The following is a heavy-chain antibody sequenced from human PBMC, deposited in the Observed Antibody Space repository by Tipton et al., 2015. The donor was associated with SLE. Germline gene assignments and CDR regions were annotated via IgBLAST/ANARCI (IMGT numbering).Heavy chain of an antibody. D-gene: IGHD7-27*01. V-gene: IGHV3-21*03. Sequence: SLRLSCAASGFTFSSYSMNWVRQAPGKGLEWVSSISSSSSYIYYADSVKGRFTISTDNAKNSLYLQMNSLRAEDTAVYYCARDLLTGEDYYYYMDVWGKGTTVTVSS. CDR3: ARDLLTGEDYYYYMDV. CDR2: ISSSSSYI. CDR1: GFTFSSYS. J-gene: IGHJ6*03.